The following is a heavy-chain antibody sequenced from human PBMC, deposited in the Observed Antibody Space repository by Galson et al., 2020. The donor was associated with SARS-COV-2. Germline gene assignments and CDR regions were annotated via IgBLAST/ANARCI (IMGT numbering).Heavy chain of an antibody. CDR2: IYPGNPDT. CDR1: GYSFTSYW. CDR3: AKGALGHIVVVTATPGWFDP. J-gene: IGHJ5*02. Sequence: GESLKISCKGSGYSFTSYWIGWVRQMPGKGLEWMGIIYPGNPDTRYSPSFQGQVTISADKSISTAYLQWSSLKASDTAMYYCAKGALGHIVVVTATPGWFDPWGQGTLVTVSS. D-gene: IGHD2-21*02. V-gene: IGHV5-51*01.